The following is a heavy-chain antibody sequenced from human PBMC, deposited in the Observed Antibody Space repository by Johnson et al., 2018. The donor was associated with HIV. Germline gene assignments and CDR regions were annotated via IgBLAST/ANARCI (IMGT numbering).Heavy chain of an antibody. Sequence: QVQLLESGGGVVQPGRSLRLSCAVSGLTFSNYGMHWVRQAPGKGLEWVAVMSYDGSNKYYTDSVRGRFTISRDNSKNTLYLQMNSLRVEDTAVYYCARDDSSSNGRAFDIWGQGTMVTVSS. CDR1: GLTFSNYG. D-gene: IGHD6-6*01. J-gene: IGHJ3*02. V-gene: IGHV3-33*05. CDR2: MSYDGSNK. CDR3: ARDDSSSNGRAFDI.